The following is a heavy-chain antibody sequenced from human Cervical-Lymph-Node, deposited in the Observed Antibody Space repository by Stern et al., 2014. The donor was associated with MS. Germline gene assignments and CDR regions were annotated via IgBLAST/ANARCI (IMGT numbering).Heavy chain of an antibody. Sequence: QVQLVQSGAEVKKPGASVKVSCKVSGYTLSEISMHWVRQAPGKGLEWMGGFDPEHGETRYAQKCQGSVTMADDRSTDTAYMELSSLRSEDTAVYYCATHRGRVTYYYGMDVWGQGTTVTVSS. CDR3: ATHRGRVTYYYGMDV. CDR2: FDPEHGET. CDR1: GYTLSEIS. D-gene: IGHD2-21*02. V-gene: IGHV1-24*01. J-gene: IGHJ6*02.